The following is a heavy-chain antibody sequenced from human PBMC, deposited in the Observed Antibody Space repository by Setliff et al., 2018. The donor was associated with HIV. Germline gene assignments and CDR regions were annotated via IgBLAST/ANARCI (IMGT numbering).Heavy chain of an antibody. D-gene: IGHD2-21*01. J-gene: IGHJ4*02. Sequence: GGSLRLSCAASGFTFSSYSMNWVRQAPGKGLEWVSSISSSSSYIYYADSVKGRFTISRDNAKNSLYLQMNSLRAEDTAVYYCARQIGGGHWALDYWGQGTLVTVSS. CDR2: ISSSSSYI. V-gene: IGHV3-21*01. CDR1: GFTFSSYS. CDR3: ARQIGGGHWALDY.